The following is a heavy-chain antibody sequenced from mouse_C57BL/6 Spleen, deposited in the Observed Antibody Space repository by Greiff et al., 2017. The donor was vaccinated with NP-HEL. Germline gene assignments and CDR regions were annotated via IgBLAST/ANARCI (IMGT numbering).Heavy chain of an antibody. J-gene: IGHJ2*01. D-gene: IGHD2-1*01. V-gene: IGHV5-16*01. CDR3: ARGPIYYGNYEGYYFDY. Sequence: EVQVVESEGGLVQPGSSMKLSCTASGFTFSDYYMAWVRQVPEKGLEWVANINYDGSSTYYLDSLKSRFIISRDNAKNILYLQMSSLKSEDTATYYCARGPIYYGNYEGYYFDYWGQGTTLTVSS. CDR2: INYDGSST. CDR1: GFTFSDYY.